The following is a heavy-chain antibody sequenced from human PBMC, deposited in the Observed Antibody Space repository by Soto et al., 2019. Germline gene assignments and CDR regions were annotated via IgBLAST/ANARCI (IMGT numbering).Heavy chain of an antibody. Sequence: EVQLLESGGGLVQPGGSLRLSCAASGFTFSSYAMSWVRQAPGKGLEWVSAISGSGGSTYYADSVKGRFTISRDNSKNTLYLQMNSLRAEDTAVYYFAKDPSQLRYCDWLPLYYFVYWGQGPLVTVSS. V-gene: IGHV3-23*01. CDR3: AKDPSQLRYCDWLPLYYFVY. J-gene: IGHJ4*02. D-gene: IGHD3-9*01. CDR2: ISGSGGST. CDR1: GFTFSSYA.